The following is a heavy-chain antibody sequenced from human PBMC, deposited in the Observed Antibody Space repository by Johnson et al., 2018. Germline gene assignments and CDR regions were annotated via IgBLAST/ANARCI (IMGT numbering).Heavy chain of an antibody. CDR1: GFTFSSYG. V-gene: IGHV3-30*18. D-gene: IGHD6-19*01. CDR3: AKDRYSRGREYFQH. CDR2: ISYDGSNK. J-gene: IGHJ1*01. Sequence: QVQLVQSGGGVVQPGRSLRLSCAASGFTFSSYGMPWVRQAPGKGLEWVAVISYDGSNKSYADPVKGRFTISRDNSKNTLYLQMNSLRAEDTAVYYCAKDRYSRGREYFQHWGQGTLVTVSS.